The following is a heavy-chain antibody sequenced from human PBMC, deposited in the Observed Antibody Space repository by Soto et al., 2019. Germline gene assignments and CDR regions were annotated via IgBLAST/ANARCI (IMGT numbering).Heavy chain of an antibody. V-gene: IGHV3-72*01. Sequence: EVQLVESGGGLVQPGGSLRLSCAASGLIFSDYHMDWVRQPPGKGLEWVGRIGRKANSYTTEYAASVKGRFTISRDDSKNSLYLQMNSLKSEDTAVYYCAMLGGWSGGSSGMDVWGQGTTVTVSS. CDR3: AMLGGWSGGSSGMDV. CDR2: IGRKANSYTT. J-gene: IGHJ6*02. CDR1: GLIFSDYH. D-gene: IGHD6-19*01.